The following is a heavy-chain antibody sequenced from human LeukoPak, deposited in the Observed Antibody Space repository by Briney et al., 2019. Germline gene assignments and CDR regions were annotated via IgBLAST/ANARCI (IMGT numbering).Heavy chain of an antibody. J-gene: IGHJ4*02. CDR3: ARDYRGYSYGRGY. CDR1: GFTVSSNY. D-gene: IGHD5-18*01. Sequence: GGSLRLSCAASGFTVSSNYMSWVRQAPGKGLEWVSVIYSGGSTYYADSVKGRFTISRDNSKNTLYLQMNSLRAEDTAVYYCARDYRGYSYGRGYWGQGTLVTVSS. CDR2: IYSGGST. V-gene: IGHV3-66*01.